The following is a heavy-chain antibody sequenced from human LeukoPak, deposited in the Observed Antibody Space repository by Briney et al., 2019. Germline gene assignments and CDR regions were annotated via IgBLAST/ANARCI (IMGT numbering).Heavy chain of an antibody. CDR2: IKQDGRDK. J-gene: IGHJ4*02. Sequence: GGSLRLSCAASGFTFSSYWMSWVRQAPGKGLEWVANIKQDGRDKYYVDSVKGRFTITRDNAKTSLYLQMNRLRAEDTAVYYCARDPYDSSWGLCYFDYWGQGNLVTVSS. CDR3: ARDPYDSSWGLCYFDY. V-gene: IGHV3-7*04. CDR1: GFTFSSYW. D-gene: IGHD3-22*01.